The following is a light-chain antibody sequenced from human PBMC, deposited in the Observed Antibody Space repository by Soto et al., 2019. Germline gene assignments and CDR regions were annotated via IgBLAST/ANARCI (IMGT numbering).Light chain of an antibody. CDR3: RQYGRSLEFA. J-gene: IGKJ4*01. Sequence: IVLGQSPGTLSLSPGERATLSCRASQTVSSNFLAWYQEKPGQGPRLLIYGASTRATGIPDRFSGSGSGTDFTLTISRLDPEDFAVYYCRQYGRSLEFAVGGGTKVDI. V-gene: IGKV3-20*01. CDR2: GAS. CDR1: QTVSSNF.